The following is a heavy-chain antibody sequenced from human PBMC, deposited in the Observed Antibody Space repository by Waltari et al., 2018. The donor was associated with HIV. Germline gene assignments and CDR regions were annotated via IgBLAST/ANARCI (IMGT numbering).Heavy chain of an antibody. CDR3: ARDFWGGYYYGMDV. J-gene: IGHJ6*02. Sequence: EVQLVESGGGLVKPGGSLRLSCAASGFTFSSYRLNWVRQAPGKGLEWVSSISSSSSYIYYADSVKGRFTISRDNAKNSLYLQMNSLRAEDTAVYYCARDFWGGYYYGMDVWGQGTTVTDSS. CDR1: GFTFSSYR. D-gene: IGHD3-16*01. V-gene: IGHV3-21*01. CDR2: ISSSSSYI.